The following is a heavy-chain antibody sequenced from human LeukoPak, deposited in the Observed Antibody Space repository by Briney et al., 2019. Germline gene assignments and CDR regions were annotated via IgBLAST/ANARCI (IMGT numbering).Heavy chain of an antibody. CDR2: IQYDGSNK. D-gene: IGHD5-18*01. V-gene: IGHV3-30*02. Sequence: GGSLRLSCAASGFTFNNYGIYWVRQTPGKGLEWVAFIQYDGSNKYYADSVKGRFTISRDNSKNTLYLQMNSLRVEDTAVYYCAKDRAEYSYAHNGLDYWGQGTLVTVSS. CDR1: GFTFNNYG. J-gene: IGHJ4*02. CDR3: AKDRAEYSYAHNGLDY.